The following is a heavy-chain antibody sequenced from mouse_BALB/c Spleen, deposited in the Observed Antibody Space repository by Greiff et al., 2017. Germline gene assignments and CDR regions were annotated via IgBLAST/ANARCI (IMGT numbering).Heavy chain of an antibody. CDR1: GYTFTSYW. CDR3: TRYDYYAMDY. CDR2: IYPSDSYT. Sequence: QVQLKQPGAELVRPGASVKLSCKASGYTFTSYWINWVKQRPGQGLEWIGNIYPSDSYTNYNQKFKDKATLTVDKSSSTAYMQLSSPTSEDSAVYYCTRYDYYAMDYWGQGTSVTVSS. J-gene: IGHJ4*01. V-gene: IGHV1-69*02.